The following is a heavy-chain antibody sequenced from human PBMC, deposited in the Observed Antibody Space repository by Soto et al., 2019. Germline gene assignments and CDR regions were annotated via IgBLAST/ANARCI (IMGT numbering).Heavy chain of an antibody. Sequence: ASVKVSCKASGYTFTSYGISWVRQAPGQGLEWMGWISAYNGNTNYAQKLQGRVTMTTDTSTSTAYMELRSLRSDDTAVYYCARRAVGNYPSYGMDVWGQGTTVTVSS. CDR2: ISAYNGNT. V-gene: IGHV1-18*01. J-gene: IGHJ6*02. CDR1: GYTFTSYG. D-gene: IGHD4-4*01. CDR3: ARRAVGNYPSYGMDV.